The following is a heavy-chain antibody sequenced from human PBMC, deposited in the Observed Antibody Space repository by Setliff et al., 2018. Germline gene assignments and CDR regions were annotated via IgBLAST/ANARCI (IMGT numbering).Heavy chain of an antibody. CDR2: IHYSGTT. V-gene: IGHV4-61*10. CDR3: ARENGYCSGGACYFMFDY. D-gene: IGHD2-15*01. Sequence: ETLSLTCTVSGGSVGNSHYYWNWIRQPAGKGLEWIGYIHYSGTTNYNPSLKSRVTLSLDTAKNQFSLELRAVTAADTALYYCARENGYCSGGACYFMFDYWGQGTLVTVSS. CDR1: GGSVGNSHYY. J-gene: IGHJ4*02.